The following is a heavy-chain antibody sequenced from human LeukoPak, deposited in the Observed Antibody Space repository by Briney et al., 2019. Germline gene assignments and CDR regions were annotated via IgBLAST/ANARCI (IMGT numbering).Heavy chain of an antibody. V-gene: IGHV3-73*01. J-gene: IGHJ3*02. Sequence: PGGSLTLSCAASGFTFSGSAMHWVRQASGKGLEWVGRIRSKANSYATAYAASVKGRFTISRDDSKNTAYLQMYSLKTEDTAVYYCTRYAETYCSGGSCYPRAFDIWGQGTMVTVSS. CDR3: TRYAETYCSGGSCYPRAFDI. D-gene: IGHD2-15*01. CDR1: GFTFSGSA. CDR2: IRSKANSYAT.